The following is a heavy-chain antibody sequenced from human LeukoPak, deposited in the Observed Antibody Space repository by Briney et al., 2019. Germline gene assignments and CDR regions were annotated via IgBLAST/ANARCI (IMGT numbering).Heavy chain of an antibody. D-gene: IGHD1-14*01. CDR3: ARNNPSGVWSFDY. J-gene: IGHJ4*02. CDR2: IKQDGSEI. V-gene: IGHV3-7*01. Sequence: GGSLRLSCAASGFTFSTYAMSWVRQAPGKGLEWVANIKQDGSEISYVDSVKDRFTISRDNAKNSLYLQMNSLRAEDTAVYYCARNNPSGVWSFDYWGQGTLVTVSS. CDR1: GFTFSTYA.